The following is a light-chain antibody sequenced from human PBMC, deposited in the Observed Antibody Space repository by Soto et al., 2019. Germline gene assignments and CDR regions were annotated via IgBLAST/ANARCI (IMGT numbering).Light chain of an antibody. V-gene: IGKV1-5*01. CDR3: KQYNSYPWP. CDR2: DAS. Sequence: DIQMTQSPYTLSASVGDRVTITCRASQSISSWLAWYQQKPGKAPKLLIYDASSLESGVPSRFSGSGSGTEFTLTISSLQTDDFATYYCKQYNSYPWPFGQGTKVDIK. CDR1: QSISSW. J-gene: IGKJ1*01.